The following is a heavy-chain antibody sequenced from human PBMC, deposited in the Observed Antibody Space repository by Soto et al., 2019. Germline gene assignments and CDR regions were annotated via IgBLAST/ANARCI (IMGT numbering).Heavy chain of an antibody. CDR2: IKQDGSVK. Sequence: PGGSLRLSCAASGFPFSNSWMTWVRQTLGRGLEWVANIKQDGSVKYYVDSVKGRFTISRDNAKNSLYLQMNSLRADDPAVYYCGTGSGWHEYWGQGTLVTVSS. CDR1: GFPFSNSW. V-gene: IGHV3-7*02. J-gene: IGHJ4*02. D-gene: IGHD6-19*01. CDR3: GTGSGWHEY.